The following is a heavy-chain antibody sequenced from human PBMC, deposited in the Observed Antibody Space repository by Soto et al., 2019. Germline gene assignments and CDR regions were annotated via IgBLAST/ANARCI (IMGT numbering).Heavy chain of an antibody. CDR1: GFSFSNNW. CDR2: IYRGDSNT. CDR3: ARLSGYAIYYDYGIDF. V-gene: IGHV5-51*01. D-gene: IGHD5-12*01. J-gene: IGHJ6*02. Sequence: GESLKISWKGPGFSFSNNWHGWVRQVPGKGLEWMGIIYRGDSNTRYTPSFQGQVTFSADSSISTAYLQWTSLKASDTAIYYCARLSGYAIYYDYGIDFWGQGTTVTVSS.